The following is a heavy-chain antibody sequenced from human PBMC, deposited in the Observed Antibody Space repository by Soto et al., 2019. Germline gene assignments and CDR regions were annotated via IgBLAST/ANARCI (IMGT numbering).Heavy chain of an antibody. J-gene: IGHJ1*01. CDR1: GFTFSTYW. CDR2: INGDGSTT. CDR3: ARDSSSGTPHFQH. D-gene: IGHD6-13*01. Sequence: GGSLRLSCAASGFTFSTYWIHWVRQAPGKGLVWVSRINGDGSTTAYADSVKGRFTISRDNAKNALYLQMNSLRAEDTAVYYCARDSSSGTPHFQHWGQGTLVTVSS. V-gene: IGHV3-74*01.